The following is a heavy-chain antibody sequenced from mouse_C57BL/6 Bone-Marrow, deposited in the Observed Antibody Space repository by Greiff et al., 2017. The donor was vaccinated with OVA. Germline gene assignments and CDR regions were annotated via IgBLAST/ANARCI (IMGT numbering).Heavy chain of an antibody. CDR2: IYPGNSDT. CDR1: GFTFTSYW. CDR3: TRWYYYGSSYWYFDV. J-gene: IGHJ1*03. D-gene: IGHD1-1*01. V-gene: IGHV1-5*01. Sequence: EVQLQQSGTVLARPGASVKMSCKTSGFTFTSYWMHWVKQRPGQGLEWIGAIYPGNSDTSYNQKFKGKAKLTAVTSASTAYMELSSLTNEDSAVYYCTRWYYYGSSYWYFDVWGTGTTVTVSS.